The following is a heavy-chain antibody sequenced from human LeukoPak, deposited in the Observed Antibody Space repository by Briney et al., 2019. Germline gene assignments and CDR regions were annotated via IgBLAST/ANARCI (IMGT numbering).Heavy chain of an antibody. CDR2: ISYDGSNK. Sequence: GRSLRLCCAASGFTFSSYGMHWVRQAPGKGLEWVAVISYDGSNKYYADSVKGRFTISRDNSKNTLYLQMNSLRAEDTAVYYCAKDRFGAGDRGHYFDYWGQGTLVTVSS. CDR1: GFTFSSYG. V-gene: IGHV3-30*18. CDR3: AKDRFGAGDRGHYFDY. D-gene: IGHD3-10*01. J-gene: IGHJ4*02.